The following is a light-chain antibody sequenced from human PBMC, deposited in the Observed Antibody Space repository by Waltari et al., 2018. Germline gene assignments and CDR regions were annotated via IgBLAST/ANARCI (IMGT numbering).Light chain of an antibody. CDR1: QSVTSNY. J-gene: IGKJ4*01. Sequence: EIVLTQSQGTLSLSPGERATLSCSASQSVTSNYLARFQQKPGQAPRLLIHGASTRATGIPDRFSGSGSGTDFTLTISRLEPEDFVVYYCQRYGTSITFGGGTRVEIK. V-gene: IGKV3-20*01. CDR3: QRYGTSIT. CDR2: GAS.